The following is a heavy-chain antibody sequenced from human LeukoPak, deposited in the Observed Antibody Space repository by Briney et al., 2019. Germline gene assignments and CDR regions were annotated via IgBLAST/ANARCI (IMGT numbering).Heavy chain of an antibody. CDR3: AKLATSDTGETY. CDR2: IIPIFGTT. CDR1: GGTFSSYV. V-gene: IGHV1-69*05. D-gene: IGHD3-16*01. J-gene: IGHJ4*02. Sequence: SVKVSCKASGGTFSSYVITWVRQAPGQGLEWMGTIIPIFGTTNYAQKFQGRVTVTRDTSTSTVHMELSGLRSEDTAIYYCAKLATSDTGETYWGQGTLVTVSS.